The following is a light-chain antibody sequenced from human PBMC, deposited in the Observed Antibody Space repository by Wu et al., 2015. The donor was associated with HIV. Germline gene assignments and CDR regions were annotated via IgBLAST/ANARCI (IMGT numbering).Light chain of an antibody. CDR1: QSVGRD. Sequence: VMTQSPVTLSVSPGERATLSCRASQSVGRDLAWYQQKPGQTPRLLIYDASARATGIPARFSGSGSGTDFTLTISSLEPEDFAVYYCQQRSNWPLRYSFGQGTKLEIK. V-gene: IGKV3-11*01. J-gene: IGKJ2*03. CDR2: DAS. CDR3: QQRSNWPLRYS.